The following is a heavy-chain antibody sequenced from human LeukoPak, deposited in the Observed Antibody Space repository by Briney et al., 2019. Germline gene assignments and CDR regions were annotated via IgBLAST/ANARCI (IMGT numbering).Heavy chain of an antibody. CDR2: ISSSSSYI. CDR3: ARDIGGYYDSSGLDI. J-gene: IGHJ3*02. Sequence: PGGSLRLSCAASGFTFSSYSMNWVRQAPGKGLEWVSSISSSSSYIYYADSVKGRFTISRDNAKNSLYLQMNSLRAEDTAVYYCARDIGGYYDSSGLDIWGQGTMVTVSS. V-gene: IGHV3-21*01. CDR1: GFTFSSYS. D-gene: IGHD3-22*01.